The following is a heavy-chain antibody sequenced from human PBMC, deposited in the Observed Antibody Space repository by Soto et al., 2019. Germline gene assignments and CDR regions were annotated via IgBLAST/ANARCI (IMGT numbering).Heavy chain of an antibody. D-gene: IGHD3-22*01. CDR2: IRSKANSYAT. V-gene: IGHV3-73*01. CDR1: GFTFSGSA. Sequence: PGGSLRLSCAASGFTFSGSAMHWVRQASGKGLEWVGRIRSKANSYATAYAASVKGRFTISRDDSKNTAYLQMNSLKTEDTAVYYCSLNYYDSSGYYYDYYYGMDVWGQGTTVTVSS. J-gene: IGHJ6*02. CDR3: SLNYYDSSGYYYDYYYGMDV.